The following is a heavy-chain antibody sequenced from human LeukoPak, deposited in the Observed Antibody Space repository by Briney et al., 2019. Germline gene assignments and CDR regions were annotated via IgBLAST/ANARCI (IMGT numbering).Heavy chain of an antibody. D-gene: IGHD1-26*01. Sequence: SQTLSLTCAISGDSVSSNSAAWNWIRPSPSRGLEWLGRTYYRSKWYNDYAVSVKSRITINPDTSKNQFSLQLNSVTPEDTAVYYCASSVGATTMVWFDPWGQGTLVTVSS. CDR1: GDSVSSNSAA. V-gene: IGHV6-1*01. CDR3: ASSVGATTMVWFDP. CDR2: TYYRSKWYN. J-gene: IGHJ5*02.